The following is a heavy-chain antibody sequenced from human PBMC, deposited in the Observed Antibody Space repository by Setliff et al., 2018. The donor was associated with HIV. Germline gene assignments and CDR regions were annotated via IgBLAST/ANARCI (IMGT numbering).Heavy chain of an antibody. Sequence: ATLSLTCTVSGGSISSSSYYWGWIRQPPGKGLQWIGSIYYRGSTYYNPSLKSRVTISVDTSKNQFSLKFRSVTSADTALYYCARGRYRSRWYASDHYYIDVWGKGTTVTVSS. CDR1: GGSISSSSYY. J-gene: IGHJ6*03. CDR2: IYYRGST. V-gene: IGHV4-39*01. CDR3: ARGRYRSRWYASDHYYIDV. D-gene: IGHD6-13*01.